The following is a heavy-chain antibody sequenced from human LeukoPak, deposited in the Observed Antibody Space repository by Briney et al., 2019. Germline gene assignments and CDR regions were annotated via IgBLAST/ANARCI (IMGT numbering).Heavy chain of an antibody. CDR1: GFSFSGYW. Sequence: GGSLSLSCAASGFSFSGYWMTWVRQAPGKGLEWVANIKQDGSETSYVTSVRGRFTISRDNAKNSLYLQMNNPRVEDTAVYFCAREEVKSFDNWGQGTLVTVSS. V-gene: IGHV3-7*03. J-gene: IGHJ4*02. CDR3: AREEVKSFDN. CDR2: IKQDGSET.